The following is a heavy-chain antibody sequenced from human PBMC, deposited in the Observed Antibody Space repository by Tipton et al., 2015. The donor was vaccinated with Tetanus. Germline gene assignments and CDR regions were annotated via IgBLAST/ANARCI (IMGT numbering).Heavy chain of an antibody. V-gene: IGHV6-1*01. CDR1: GDSVSSNSAA. CDR3: ASVSIAAAGGEYDAFDI. J-gene: IGHJ3*02. D-gene: IGHD6-13*01. CDR2: TYYRSKWYN. Sequence: LVKPTQTLSLTCAISGDSVSSNSAAWNWIRQSPSRGLEWLGRTYYRSKWYNDYAVSVKSRITINPDTSKNQFSLQLNSVTPEDTAVYYCASVSIAAAGGEYDAFDIWGQGTMVTVSS.